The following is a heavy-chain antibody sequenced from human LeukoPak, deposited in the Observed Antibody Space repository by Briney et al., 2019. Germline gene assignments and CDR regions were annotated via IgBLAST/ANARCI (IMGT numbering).Heavy chain of an antibody. D-gene: IGHD1-26*01. Sequence: GGSLRLSCAASGFTFSRYGMHWVRQAPGKGLEWVAVIWYDGSNEYYADSVKGRFTIFRGNPKNTLHLQMNSLRAEDTAVYYCARPLVGDALDYWGQGTLVTVSS. CDR2: IWYDGSNE. J-gene: IGHJ4*02. CDR3: ARPLVGDALDY. CDR1: GFTFSRYG. V-gene: IGHV3-33*01.